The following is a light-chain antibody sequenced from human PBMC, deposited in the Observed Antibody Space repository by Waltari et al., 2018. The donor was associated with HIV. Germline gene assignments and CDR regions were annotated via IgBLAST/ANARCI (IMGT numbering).Light chain of an antibody. CDR3: QVWDNGSDHPVI. CDR1: NIGTRS. J-gene: IGLJ2*01. Sequence: SYVLTQPPSVSVAPGQTARITCGGNNIGTRSVHWSQQKPGQAPVLVVHDDSDRPSGIPERFSGSNSGNTATVTISRVEAGDEADYYCQVWDNGSDHPVIFGGGTKLTVL. V-gene: IGLV3-21*02. CDR2: DDS.